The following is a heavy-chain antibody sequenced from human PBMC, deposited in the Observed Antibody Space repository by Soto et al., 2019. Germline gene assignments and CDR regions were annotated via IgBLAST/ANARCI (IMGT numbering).Heavy chain of an antibody. Sequence: QVQLVQSGAEEKKPGASVKVSCKASGYTFTSYAMHWVRKAPGQRLEWMGWINAGNGNTKYSQKFQGRVTITRDTAASTAYMELSSLRSEDTAVYYCARAVGGPTSNLDYWGQGTLVTVSS. D-gene: IGHD3-16*01. CDR3: ARAVGGPTSNLDY. V-gene: IGHV1-3*05. J-gene: IGHJ4*02. CDR2: INAGNGNT. CDR1: GYTFTSYA.